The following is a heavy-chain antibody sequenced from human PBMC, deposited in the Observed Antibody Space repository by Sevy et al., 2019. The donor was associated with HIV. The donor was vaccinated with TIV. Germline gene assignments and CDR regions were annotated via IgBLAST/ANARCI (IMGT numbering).Heavy chain of an antibody. CDR2: INSDGSST. V-gene: IGHV3-74*03. D-gene: IGHD5-18*01. Sequence: GGSLRLSCAASGFSFSIYWMHWVRQVPGKGLVWVSRINSDGSSTTYADCVKGRFTFSRDNAKNTLFLQMNSLRVEDTAVYYCVREGVGGYSYGFDYWGQGTLVTVSS. CDR3: VREGVGGYSYGFDY. J-gene: IGHJ4*02. CDR1: GFSFSIYW.